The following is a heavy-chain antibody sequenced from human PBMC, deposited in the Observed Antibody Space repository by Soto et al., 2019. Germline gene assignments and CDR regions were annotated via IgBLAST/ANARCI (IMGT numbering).Heavy chain of an antibody. CDR2: MNPNSGNT. D-gene: IGHD4-17*01. V-gene: IGHV1-8*01. CDR1: GYTFTSHD. J-gene: IGHJ4*02. Sequence: QVQLVQSGAEVKKSGASVKVSCKASGYTFTSHDINWVRQATGQELEWMGWMNPNSGNTGYAQKFQGRVTMTRNTSISTAYMELSSLRSEDTAVYYCARWDYGVYARFDYWGQGTLVTVSS. CDR3: ARWDYGVYARFDY.